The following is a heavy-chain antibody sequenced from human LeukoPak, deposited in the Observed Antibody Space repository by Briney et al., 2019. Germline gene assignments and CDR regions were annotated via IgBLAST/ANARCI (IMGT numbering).Heavy chain of an antibody. Sequence: GESLKISCKGSGYSFTSYRIVWVRQMPGKGLEWMGIIFPGDSDTTYSPSFQGQVTISADKSVSTAYLQWSSLKASDTAMYYCARRAGYYGSSGYYSLDYWGQGTLVTVSS. CDR1: GYSFTSYR. CDR2: IFPGDSDT. CDR3: ARRAGYYGSSGYYSLDY. D-gene: IGHD3-22*01. V-gene: IGHV5-51*01. J-gene: IGHJ4*02.